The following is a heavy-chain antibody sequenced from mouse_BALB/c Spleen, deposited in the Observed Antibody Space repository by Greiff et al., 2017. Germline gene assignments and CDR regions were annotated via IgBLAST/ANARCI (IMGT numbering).Heavy chain of an antibody. V-gene: IGHV5-17*02. Sequence: DVKLVESGGGLVQPGGSRKLSCAASGFTFSSFGMHWVRQTPEKGLEWVAYISSGSSTIYYADTVKGRFTISRDNPKNTLFLQMTSLRSEDTAMYYCARWGDYYYFDYWGQGTTLTVSS. CDR3: ARWGDYYYFDY. J-gene: IGHJ2*01. CDR1: GFTFSSFG. CDR2: ISSGSSTI. D-gene: IGHD2-13*01.